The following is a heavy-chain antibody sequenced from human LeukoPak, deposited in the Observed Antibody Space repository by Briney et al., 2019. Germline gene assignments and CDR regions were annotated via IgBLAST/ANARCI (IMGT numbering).Heavy chain of an antibody. CDR2: ISAYNGNT. Sequence: GASVKVSCKASGYTFTSYGISWVRQAPGQGLEWMGWISAYNGNTNYAQKLQGRVTMTTDTSTSTAYMELSSLRSEDTAVYYCARAKDYYYYYGMDVWGQGTTVTVSS. J-gene: IGHJ6*02. CDR1: GYTFTSYG. V-gene: IGHV1-18*04. CDR3: ARAKDYYYYYGMDV.